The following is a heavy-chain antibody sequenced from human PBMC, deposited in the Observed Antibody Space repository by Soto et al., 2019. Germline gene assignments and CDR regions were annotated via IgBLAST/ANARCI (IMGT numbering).Heavy chain of an antibody. Sequence: GGSLRLSCAVSGFTFSAYWMHWVRQVPGKGLTWVSRISDDGSTATYADSVKGRFIISRDNAKNTLYLEMNTLRVDDSGLYYCARGPRVSSTGTGAHWGRGTLVTVSS. D-gene: IGHD1-1*01. J-gene: IGHJ4*02. CDR2: ISDDGSTA. V-gene: IGHV3-74*01. CDR1: GFTFSAYW. CDR3: ARGPRVSSTGTGAH.